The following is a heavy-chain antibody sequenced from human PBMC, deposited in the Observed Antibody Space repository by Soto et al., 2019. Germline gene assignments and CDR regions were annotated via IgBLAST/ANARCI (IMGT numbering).Heavy chain of an antibody. CDR2: FDPEDGET. D-gene: IGHD3-22*01. V-gene: IGHV1-24*01. CDR1: GYTLTELS. Sequence: ASVKVSCKVSGYTLTELSMHWVRQAPGKGLEWMGGFDPEDGETIYAQKFQGRVTMTEDTSTDTAYMELSSLRSEDTAVYFCARADYYDSSGWSTAFDIWGQGTMVTVSS. J-gene: IGHJ3*02. CDR3: ARADYYDSSGWSTAFDI.